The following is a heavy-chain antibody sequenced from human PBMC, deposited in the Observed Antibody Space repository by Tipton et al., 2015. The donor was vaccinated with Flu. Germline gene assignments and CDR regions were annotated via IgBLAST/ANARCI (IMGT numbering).Heavy chain of an antibody. D-gene: IGHD3-10*01. V-gene: IGHV4-4*07. J-gene: IGHJ4*02. CDR2: IYSSGST. CDR1: GGSISSYY. Sequence: TLSLTCTVSGGSISSYYWSWIRQPAGKGLEWIGRIYSSGSTNYNPSLKSRVTMSVETSKNQFSLKLSSVTAADTAVYYCARGSGSGTYVIFDYWGQGILVTVSS. CDR3: ARGSGSGTYVIFDY.